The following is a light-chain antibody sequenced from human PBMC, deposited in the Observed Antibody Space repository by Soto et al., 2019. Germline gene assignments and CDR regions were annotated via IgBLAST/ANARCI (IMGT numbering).Light chain of an antibody. Sequence: EGILAQSACTLTLSPGERATLSCRASQSVGDTFLSWYQQKPGLAPRLLIYGVSNRATGIPDRFSGSGSGTDFILTISRLEPEDFALYYCGQFVSSPPRTFGQGTKVDIK. CDR3: GQFVSSPPRT. V-gene: IGKV3-20*01. CDR1: QSVGDTF. J-gene: IGKJ1*01. CDR2: GVS.